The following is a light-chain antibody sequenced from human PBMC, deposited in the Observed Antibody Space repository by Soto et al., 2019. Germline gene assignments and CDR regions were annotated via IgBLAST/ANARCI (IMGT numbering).Light chain of an antibody. CDR1: SSDVGSYNL. Sequence: QSALTQPASVSGSPGQSITISCTGTSSDVGSYNLVSWYQQHPGKAPKLMIYEVSKRPSGVSNRFSGSKSGNTASLTIFGLQAEDEADYYCCSYAGYAVFGGGTQLTVL. V-gene: IGLV2-23*02. CDR2: EVS. CDR3: CSYAGYAV. J-gene: IGLJ7*01.